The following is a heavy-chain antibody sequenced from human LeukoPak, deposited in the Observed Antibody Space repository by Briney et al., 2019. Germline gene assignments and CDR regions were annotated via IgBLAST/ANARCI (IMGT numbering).Heavy chain of an antibody. D-gene: IGHD3-3*01. Sequence: PVKVSCKASGGTFSSYAISWVRQAPGQGLEWMGGIIPIFGTANYAQKFQGRVTITADESTSTAYMELSSLRSEDTAVYYCARASITIFGVVTFLYYYYMDVWGKGTTVTVSS. J-gene: IGHJ6*03. CDR3: ARASITIFGVVTFLYYYYMDV. CDR1: GGTFSSYA. V-gene: IGHV1-69*13. CDR2: IIPIFGTA.